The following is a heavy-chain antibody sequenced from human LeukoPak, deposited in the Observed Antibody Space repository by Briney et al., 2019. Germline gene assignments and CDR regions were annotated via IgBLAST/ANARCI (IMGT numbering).Heavy chain of an antibody. D-gene: IGHD1-26*01. J-gene: IGHJ5*02. CDR2: IIPIFGTA. CDR3: ARVGAHYPWFDP. CDR1: GGTFSSYA. V-gene: IGHV1-69*05. Sequence: SVKVSCKASGGTFSSYAISWVRQAPGQGLEWMGGIIPIFGTANYAQKLQGRVTMTTDTSTSTAYMELRSLRSDDTAVYYCARVGAHYPWFDPWGQGTLVTVSS.